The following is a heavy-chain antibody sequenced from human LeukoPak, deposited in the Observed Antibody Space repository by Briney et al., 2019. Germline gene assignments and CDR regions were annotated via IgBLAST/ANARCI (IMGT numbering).Heavy chain of an antibody. CDR2: IGGSGGST. CDR1: GFTFSSYA. D-gene: IGHD1-26*01. CDR3: AILRGSYSGSYYFDY. V-gene: IGHV3-23*01. J-gene: IGHJ4*02. Sequence: GGSLRLSCAASGFTFSSYAMSWVRQAPGKGLEWVSAIGGSGGSTYYADSVKGRFTISRDNSKNTLYLQMNSLRAEDTAVYYCAILRGSYSGSYYFDYWGQGTLVTVSS.